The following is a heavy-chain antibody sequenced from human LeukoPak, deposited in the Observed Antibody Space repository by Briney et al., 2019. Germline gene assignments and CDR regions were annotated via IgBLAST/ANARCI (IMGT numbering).Heavy chain of an antibody. Sequence: PGGSLRLSCAASGFTFSSYGMHWVRQAPGQGLEWVAFIRYDGSNKYYADSVKGRFTISRDNSKNTLYLQMNSLRAEDTAVYYCSVLAPPDYWGQGTLVTVSS. CDR2: IRYDGSNK. V-gene: IGHV3-30*02. D-gene: IGHD2/OR15-2a*01. J-gene: IGHJ4*02. CDR3: SVLAPPDY. CDR1: GFTFSSYG.